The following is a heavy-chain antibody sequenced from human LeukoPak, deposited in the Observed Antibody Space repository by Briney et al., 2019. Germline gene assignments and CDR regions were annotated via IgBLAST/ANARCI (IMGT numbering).Heavy chain of an antibody. CDR1: GFSVSSNH. V-gene: IGHV3-53*01. CDR3: ARDPPLYY. Sequence: PGGSLRFSCAASGFSVSSNHVSWVRQAPGKGLEWVSVIYSGGNTYYADSVKGRFTISKDNSKNTLYLQMNSLRAEDTAVYYCARDPPLYYWGQGTLVTVSS. J-gene: IGHJ4*02. CDR2: IYSGGNT.